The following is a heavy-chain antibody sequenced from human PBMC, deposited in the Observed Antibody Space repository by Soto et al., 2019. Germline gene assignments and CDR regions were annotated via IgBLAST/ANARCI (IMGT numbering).Heavy chain of an antibody. CDR2: INPSGGNT. CDR1: GYTFTSSY. J-gene: IGHJ6*02. V-gene: IGHV1-46*01. CDR3: AREGQAPYYYYGMDV. Sequence: ASVKVSCKASGYTFTSSYMHWVRQAPGQGLEWMGIINPSGGNTSYAQKFQGRVTMTTDTSTSTVHMELRSLRSDDTAVYYCAREGQAPYYYYGMDVWGQGTAVTVSS.